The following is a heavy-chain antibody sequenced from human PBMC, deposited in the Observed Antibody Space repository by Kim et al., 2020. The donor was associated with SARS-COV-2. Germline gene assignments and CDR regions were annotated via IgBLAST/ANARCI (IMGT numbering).Heavy chain of an antibody. CDR3: ARVIGYSSSADY. CDR1: GDTFSSYA. CDR2: IIPFFGKA. Sequence: SVKVFCKASGDTFSSYAISWVRQAPGQGLEWMGGIIPFFGKANYAQKFQGRVTITADESTSTAYMELSSLRSEDTAVYYCARVIGYSSSADYWGQGTLVTVSS. V-gene: IGHV1-69*13. D-gene: IGHD6-6*01. J-gene: IGHJ4*02.